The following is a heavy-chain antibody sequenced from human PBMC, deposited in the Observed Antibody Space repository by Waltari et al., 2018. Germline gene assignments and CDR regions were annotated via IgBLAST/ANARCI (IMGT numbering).Heavy chain of an antibody. CDR2: ITSGGAT. CDR1: GFTFDHFA. Sequence: LESGGGLAQPGGSLKLPCVASGFTFDHFAMNWVRQTPQKGLGWVARITSGGATKYADSVRCRFTISRDNSINALYLHMDDLRTDDTATYFCAKAPYQLPYVDSWGQGTLVTVSS. J-gene: IGHJ1*01. V-gene: IGHV3-23*01. D-gene: IGHD2-2*01. CDR3: AKAPYQLPYVDS.